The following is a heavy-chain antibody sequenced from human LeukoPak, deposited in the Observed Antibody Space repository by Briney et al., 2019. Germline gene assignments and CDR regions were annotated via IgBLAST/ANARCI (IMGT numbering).Heavy chain of an antibody. CDR3: ARDAAGGFDY. V-gene: IGHV6-1*01. Sequence: SQTLSLTCAISGGSVSSNTASWSWLRQSPSRGLEWLGRTYFRSKWYNYYAVSVKSRIAINGDTSKNQFSLLLYSVTAADTAVYYCARDAAGGFDYWGQGTLVTVSS. CDR1: GGSVSSNTAS. CDR2: TYFRSKWYN. J-gene: IGHJ4*02. D-gene: IGHD6-25*01.